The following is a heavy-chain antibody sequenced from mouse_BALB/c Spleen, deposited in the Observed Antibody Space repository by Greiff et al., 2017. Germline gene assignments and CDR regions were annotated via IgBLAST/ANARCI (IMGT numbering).Heavy chain of an antibody. CDR3: ARESITTADY. CDR1: GFTFSSFG. Sequence: DVMLVESGGGLVQPGGSRKLSCAASGFTFSSFGMHWVRQAPEKGLEWVAYISSGSSTIYYADTVKGRFTISRDNPKNTLFLQMTSLRSEDTAMYYCARESITTADYWGQGTTLTVSS. CDR2: ISSGSSTI. J-gene: IGHJ2*01. V-gene: IGHV5-17*02. D-gene: IGHD1-2*01.